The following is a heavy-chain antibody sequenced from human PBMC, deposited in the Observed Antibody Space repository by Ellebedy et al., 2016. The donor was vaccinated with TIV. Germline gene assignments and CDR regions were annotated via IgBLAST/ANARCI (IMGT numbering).Heavy chain of an antibody. J-gene: IGHJ3*02. CDR3: ARFITMVVVVMPSDAFDI. CDR1: SGSISSFY. D-gene: IGHD3-22*01. CDR2: IYYSGST. V-gene: IGHV4-59*08. Sequence: MPSETLSLTCTVSSGSISSFYWSWIRQPPGKGLEWIGYIYYSGSTYYNPSLKSRVSISVDTSKNQFSLKLSSVTAADTAVYYCARFITMVVVVMPSDAFDIWGQGTMVTVSS.